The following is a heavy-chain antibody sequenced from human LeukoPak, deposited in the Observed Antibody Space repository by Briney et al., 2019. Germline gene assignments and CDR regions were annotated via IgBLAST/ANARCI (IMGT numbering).Heavy chain of an antibody. CDR2: IKQDGSEK. V-gene: IGHV3-7*01. CDR1: GFTCSSYW. D-gene: IGHD3-10*01. J-gene: IGHJ4*02. CDR3: ARVKRFGELTFYFDY. Sequence: TGGSLRLSCAASGFTCSSYWMSWVRQAPGKGLERVANIKQDGSEKYYVDSVKGRFTISRDNAKNSLYLQMNSLRAEDTAVYYCARVKRFGELTFYFDYWGQGTLVTVSS.